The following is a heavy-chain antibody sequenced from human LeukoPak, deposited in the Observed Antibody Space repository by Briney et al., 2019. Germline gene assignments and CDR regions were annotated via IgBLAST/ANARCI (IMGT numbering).Heavy chain of an antibody. Sequence: GASVKVSCKASGYTFTTYFMHWVRQAPGQGLEWMGIINPSGGSTTYAQKFQGRVTMTRDTSTSTVYMELGSLRSEDTAVHRCAREGDDDAFDYWGQGTLVTVSS. CDR1: GYTFTTYF. CDR2: INPSGGST. CDR3: AREGDDDAFDY. J-gene: IGHJ4*02. V-gene: IGHV1-46*01. D-gene: IGHD1-1*01.